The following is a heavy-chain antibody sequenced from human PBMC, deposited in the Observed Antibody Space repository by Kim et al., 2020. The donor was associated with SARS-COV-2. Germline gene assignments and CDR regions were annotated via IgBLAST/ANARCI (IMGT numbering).Heavy chain of an antibody. V-gene: IGHV4-34*01. Sequence: YSPSLKSRVTISVDTSKSQFSLKLSSVTAADTAVYYCARSSSWYVRWFDPWGQGTLVTVSS. D-gene: IGHD6-13*01. J-gene: IGHJ5*02. CDR3: ARSSSWYVRWFDP.